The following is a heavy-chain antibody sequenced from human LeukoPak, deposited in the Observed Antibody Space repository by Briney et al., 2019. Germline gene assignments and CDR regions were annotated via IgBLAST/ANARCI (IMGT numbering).Heavy chain of an antibody. Sequence: KTSETLSLTCTVSGGSISNYFWSWIRQPAGKGLEWIGRIYSSGSTDYNPSLKRRVTMSVDTSKNQFSRKLTSMTAADTAVYYCERYSSSSKFDYWGQGTLVTVSS. CDR2: IYSSGST. D-gene: IGHD6-6*01. CDR1: GGSISNYF. J-gene: IGHJ4*02. CDR3: ERYSSSSKFDY. V-gene: IGHV4-4*07.